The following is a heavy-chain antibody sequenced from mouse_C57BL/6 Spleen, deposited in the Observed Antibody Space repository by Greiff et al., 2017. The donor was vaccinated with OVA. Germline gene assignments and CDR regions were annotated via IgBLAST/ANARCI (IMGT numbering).Heavy chain of an antibody. J-gene: IGHJ3*01. CDR1: GYTFTSYW. Sequence: QVQLQQPGAELVKPGASVKLSCKASGYTFTSYWMHWVKQRPGRGLEWIGRIDPNSGGTKYNEKFKSKATLTVDKPSSTAYMQVSSLTSEDSAVYYCAKDDYDVFFAYWGQGTLVTVSA. CDR2: IDPNSGGT. V-gene: IGHV1-72*01. CDR3: AKDDYDVFFAY. D-gene: IGHD2-4*01.